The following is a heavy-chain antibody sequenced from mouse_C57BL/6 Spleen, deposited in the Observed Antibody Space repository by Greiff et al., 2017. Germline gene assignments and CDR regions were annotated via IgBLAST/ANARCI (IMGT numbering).Heavy chain of an antibody. CDR1: GYTFTSYW. Sequence: QVQLQQPGAELVRPGTSVKLSCKASGYTFTSYWMHWVKQRPGQGLEWIGEIDPSDSYTNYNQKFKGKATLTVDTSSSTAYMQLSSLTSEDSAVYCCASIYGGYYGCAYWRQGTRHTLSA. CDR3: ASIYGGYYGCAY. V-gene: IGHV1-59*01. CDR2: IDPSDSYT. J-gene: IGHJ3*01. D-gene: IGHD2-3*01.